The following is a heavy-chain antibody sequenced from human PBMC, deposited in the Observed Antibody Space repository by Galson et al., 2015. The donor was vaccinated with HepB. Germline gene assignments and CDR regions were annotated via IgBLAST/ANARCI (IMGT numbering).Heavy chain of an antibody. CDR2: IYSGGTT. V-gene: IGHV3-66*01. D-gene: IGHD3-3*02. CDR1: GFTVSSKY. CDR3: ARDLPFFD. J-gene: IGHJ4*02. Sequence: SLRLSCAASGFTVSSKYMTWVRQAPGKGLEWVSVIYSGGTTYYAASVKGRFAISRDNSKNTVYLQMNSLTAEDTAIYYCARDLPFFDWGQGSLVTVSS.